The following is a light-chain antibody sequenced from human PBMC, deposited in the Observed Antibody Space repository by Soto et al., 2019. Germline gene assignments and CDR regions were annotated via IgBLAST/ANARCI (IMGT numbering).Light chain of an antibody. CDR3: QQYNSWPRT. J-gene: IGKJ1*01. CDR2: GAS. Sequence: ETVMTQSPATLSVSPGERATLSCRASQSISGNLAWYQQKPGQAPRLLIYGASTRATDIPGRFSGSGSGTEFTLTISSLQSEDFADDYCQQYNSWPRTFGQVTKVDIK. V-gene: IGKV3-15*01. CDR1: QSISGN.